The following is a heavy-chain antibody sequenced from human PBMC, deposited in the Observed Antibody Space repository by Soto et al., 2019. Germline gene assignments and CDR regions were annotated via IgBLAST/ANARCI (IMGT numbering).Heavy chain of an antibody. D-gene: IGHD4-17*01. Sequence: EVQLLESGGGLVQPGGSLRLSCAASGFTFSGYAMSWVRQAPGRGLEWVSSISGSGGTTYYADSVKGRFTISRDNSKNTLYLQMNSLRAEDTAVYYCASRVTKYFQYWGQGTLDTVSS. J-gene: IGHJ1*01. CDR3: ASRVTKYFQY. CDR2: ISGSGGTT. V-gene: IGHV3-23*01. CDR1: GFTFSGYA.